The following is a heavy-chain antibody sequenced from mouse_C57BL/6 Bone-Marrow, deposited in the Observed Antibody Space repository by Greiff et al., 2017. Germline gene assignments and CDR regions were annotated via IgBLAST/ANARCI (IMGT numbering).Heavy chain of an antibody. V-gene: IGHV1-54*01. CDR1: GYSFTNYL. J-gene: IGHJ4*01. D-gene: IGHD1-1*01. CDR2: INPGSGGT. CDR3: ARSRGFSYYGSSYVEDAMDY. Sequence: QVQLQQSGAELVRPGTSVKVSCKASGYSFTNYLIEWVKQRPGQGLEWIGVINPGSGGTNYNEKFKGQATLTADKSSSTAYMQLSSLTSEDSAVYFCARSRGFSYYGSSYVEDAMDYWGQGTSVTVSS.